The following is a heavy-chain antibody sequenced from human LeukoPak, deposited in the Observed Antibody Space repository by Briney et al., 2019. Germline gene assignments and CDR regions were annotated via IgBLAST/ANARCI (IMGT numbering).Heavy chain of an antibody. V-gene: IGHV3-33*01. CDR1: GFTFSSYA. CDR2: IWYDGSNK. Sequence: PGRSLRLSCAASGFTFSSYAMHWVRQAPGKGLEWVAVIWYDGSNKYYADSVKGRFTISRDNSKNTLYLQMNSLRVEDLALYYCARGYYGSGSYYMGNYWGQGTLVTVSS. D-gene: IGHD3-10*01. J-gene: IGHJ4*02. CDR3: ARGYYGSGSYYMGNY.